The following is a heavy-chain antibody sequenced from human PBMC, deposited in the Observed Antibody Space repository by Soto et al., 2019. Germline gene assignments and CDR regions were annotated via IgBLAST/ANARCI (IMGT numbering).Heavy chain of an antibody. D-gene: IGHD5-18*01. CDR1: GGSISGYY. Sequence: XETLSLTCIVAGGSISGYYWSWIRQPAGKELEWIGRIYSDGTTNYNPSLKGRGTMSVDTSKKQISLKLTSVTAADTAMYYCARDRGYRSGSFGYWGQGVLVTVSS. V-gene: IGHV4-4*07. J-gene: IGHJ4*02. CDR3: ARDRGYRSGSFGY. CDR2: IYSDGTT.